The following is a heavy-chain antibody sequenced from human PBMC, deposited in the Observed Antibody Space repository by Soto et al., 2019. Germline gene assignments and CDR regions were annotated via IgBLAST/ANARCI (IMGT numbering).Heavy chain of an antibody. Sequence: SLRLSCAASGFTFSSYGMHWVRQAPGKGLEWVAVIWYDGSNKYYADSVKGRFTISRDNSKNTLYLQMNSLRAEDTAVYYCARVERYGDSGDDYWGQGTLVTVSS. CDR1: GFTFSSYG. V-gene: IGHV3-33*01. CDR3: ARVERYGDSGDDY. D-gene: IGHD4-17*01. CDR2: IWYDGSNK. J-gene: IGHJ4*02.